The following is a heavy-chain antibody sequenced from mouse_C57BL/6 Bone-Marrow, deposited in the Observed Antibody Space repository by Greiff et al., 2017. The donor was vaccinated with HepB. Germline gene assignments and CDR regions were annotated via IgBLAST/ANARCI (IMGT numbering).Heavy chain of an antibody. D-gene: IGHD2-3*01. CDR3: ARAGLLPFAY. V-gene: IGHV1-64*01. CDR1: GYTFTSYW. CDR2: IHPNSGST. J-gene: IGHJ3*01. Sequence: QVQLKQSGAELVKPGASVKLSCKASGYTFTSYWMHWVKQRPGQGLEWIGMIHPNSGSTNYNEKFKSKATLTVDKSSSTAYMQLSSLTSEDSAVYYCARAGLLPFAYWGQGTLVTVSA.